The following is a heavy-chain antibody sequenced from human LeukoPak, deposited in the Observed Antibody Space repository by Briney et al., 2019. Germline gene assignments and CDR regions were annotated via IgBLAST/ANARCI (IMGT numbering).Heavy chain of an antibody. Sequence: GGPLRPSCASAGFTFSSYSMNWVRQAPGGGLEWVLYISSSTNTIYYEYAVKGRFTISRDNAKNSRFLQMNSLRDEDTAVYYCARGGYGANDDAFDIWGQGTMVTVSS. CDR3: ARGGYGANDDAFDI. V-gene: IGHV3-48*02. J-gene: IGHJ3*02. CDR1: GFTFSSYS. D-gene: IGHD4-23*01. CDR2: ISSSTNTI.